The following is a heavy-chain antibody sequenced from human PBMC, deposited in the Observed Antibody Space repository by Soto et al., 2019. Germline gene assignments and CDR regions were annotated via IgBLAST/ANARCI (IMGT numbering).Heavy chain of an antibody. Sequence: QVQLVQSGAEVKKPGTSVKVACKASGITYTTYAIHWVRQVPGQGLEWMGWINTGNGNTRYSQRFQGRVTLTTDTSASTAYMDVSSLTSEDTAVYYCARAISGYVSWGQGTLITVSS. CDR1: GITYTTYA. D-gene: IGHD5-12*01. V-gene: IGHV1-3*04. CDR2: INTGNGNT. CDR3: ARAISGYVS. J-gene: IGHJ5*02.